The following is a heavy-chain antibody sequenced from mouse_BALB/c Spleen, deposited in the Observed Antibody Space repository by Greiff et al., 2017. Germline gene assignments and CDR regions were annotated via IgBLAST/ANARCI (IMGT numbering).Heavy chain of an antibody. CDR2: ISTYYGDA. CDR3: ARGDSSGYAMDY. V-gene: IGHV1S137*01. CDR1: GYTFTDYA. Sequence: VKLQESGAELVRPGVSVKISCKGSGYTFTDYAMHWVKQSHAKSLEWIGVISTYYGDASYNQKFKGKATMTVDKSSSTAYMELARLTSEDSAIYYCARGDSSGYAMDYWGQGTSVTVSS. D-gene: IGHD3-2*01. J-gene: IGHJ4*01.